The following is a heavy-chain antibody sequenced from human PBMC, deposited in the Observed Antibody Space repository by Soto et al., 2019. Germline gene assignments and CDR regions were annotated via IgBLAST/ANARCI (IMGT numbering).Heavy chain of an antibody. CDR1: GGSVSSGSYY. J-gene: IGHJ5*02. D-gene: IGHD3-22*01. CDR2: IYYSGST. CDR3: ARGYYYSSGYYRKYNWFDP. Sequence: SETLSLTCTVSGGSVSSGSYYWSWIRQPPGKGLEWIGYIYYSGSTNYNPSLKSRVTISVDTSKNQFSLKLSSVTAADTAVYYCARGYYYSSGYYRKYNWFDPWGQGTLVTVSS. V-gene: IGHV4-61*01.